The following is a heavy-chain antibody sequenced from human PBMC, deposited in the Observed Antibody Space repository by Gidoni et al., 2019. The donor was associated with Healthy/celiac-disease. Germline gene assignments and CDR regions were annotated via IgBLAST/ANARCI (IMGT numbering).Heavy chain of an antibody. CDR3: ARGSKYYYDSWNYFDY. D-gene: IGHD3-22*01. J-gene: IGHJ4*02. CDR1: GYSFTSYW. CDR2: IYPGDSDT. V-gene: IGHV5-51*01. Sequence: EVQLVQSGAEVKKPGESLKISCTGSGYSFTSYWIGWGRQMPGKGLEWMGIIYPGDSDTRYSPSFQGQVTISADKSISTAYLQWSSLKASDTAMYYCARGSKYYYDSWNYFDYWGQGTLVTVSS.